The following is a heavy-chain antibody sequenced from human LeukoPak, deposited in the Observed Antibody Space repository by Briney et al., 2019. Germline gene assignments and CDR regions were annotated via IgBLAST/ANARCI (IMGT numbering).Heavy chain of an antibody. CDR3: ARETRLNSRWFDP. Sequence: GGSLRLSCAASGFTFSNYWMAWVRQAPGRGLEWVASIKPDGSVIYYGDSVKGRFTISRDNSKNTLYLQMNSLRAEDTAVYYCARETRLNSRWFDPWGQEPWSPSPQ. CDR1: GFTFSNYW. V-gene: IGHV3-7*05. J-gene: IGHJ5*02. CDR2: IKPDGSVI. D-gene: IGHD2/OR15-2a*01.